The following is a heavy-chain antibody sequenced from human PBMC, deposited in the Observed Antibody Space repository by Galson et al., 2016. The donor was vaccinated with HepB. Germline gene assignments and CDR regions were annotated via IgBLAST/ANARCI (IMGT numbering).Heavy chain of an antibody. Sequence: SLRLSCAASGFTFSSYWMPWVRQAPGKGLEWVGRTRNKASSYSTEYAASVKGRFTISRDDSKNSLYLQMNSLKTEDTAVYYCARDSGTYEIDYWGQGTLVTVSS. CDR2: TRNKASSYST. V-gene: IGHV3-72*01. D-gene: IGHD1-26*01. J-gene: IGHJ4*02. CDR1: GFTFSSYW. CDR3: ARDSGTYEIDY.